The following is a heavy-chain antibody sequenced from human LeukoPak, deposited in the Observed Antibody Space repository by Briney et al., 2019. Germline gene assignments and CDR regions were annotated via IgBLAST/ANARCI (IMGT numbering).Heavy chain of an antibody. J-gene: IGHJ3*02. D-gene: IGHD3-22*01. CDR2: ISGSGGST. Sequence: GGSLRLSCAASGFTYSSYAMSWVRQAPGKGLEWVSAISGSGGSTYYADSVKGRFTISRDNSKNTLYLQMNSLRAEDTAVYYCAAYDSSGEDAFDIWGQGTMVTVSS. CDR3: AAYDSSGEDAFDI. CDR1: GFTYSSYA. V-gene: IGHV3-23*01.